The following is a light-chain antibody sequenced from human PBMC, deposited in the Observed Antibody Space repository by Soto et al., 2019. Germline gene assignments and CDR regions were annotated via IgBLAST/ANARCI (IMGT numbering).Light chain of an antibody. Sequence: QSPLTQPPSVSGSPGQSFTISCPGTSSDGGSYNRVSWYQQPPGTAPKLMIYEVSNRPSGVPDRFSGSKSGNTASLTISGLQAEDEADYYCSSYTSSSTFVFGTGTKVTGL. CDR3: SSYTSSSTFV. V-gene: IGLV2-18*02. J-gene: IGLJ1*01. CDR2: EVS. CDR1: SSDGGSYNR.